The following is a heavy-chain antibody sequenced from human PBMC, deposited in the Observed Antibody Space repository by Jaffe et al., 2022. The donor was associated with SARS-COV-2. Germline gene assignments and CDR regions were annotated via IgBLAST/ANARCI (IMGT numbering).Heavy chain of an antibody. V-gene: IGHV3-74*01. CDR3: ARDLRGDTKGGY. D-gene: IGHD2-21*01. CDR2: INSDGSST. Sequence: EVQLVESGGGLVQPGGSLRLSCAASGFTFSSSWMHWVRQAPGKGLVWVSRINSDGSSTTYADFVKGRFTISRDNAKNTLYLQMNSLRDEDSAVYYCARDLRGDTKGGYWGQGTLVTVSS. J-gene: IGHJ4*02. CDR1: GFTFSSSW.